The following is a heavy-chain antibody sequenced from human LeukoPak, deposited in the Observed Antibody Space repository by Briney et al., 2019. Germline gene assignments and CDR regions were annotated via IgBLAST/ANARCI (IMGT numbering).Heavy chain of an antibody. CDR2: ISSSGSTM. J-gene: IGHJ4*02. CDR1: GFTFSDYY. D-gene: IGHD3-10*01. Sequence: GGSLRLSCAASGFTFSDYYMNWIRQAPGKGLEWVSYISSSGSTMFYADSVKGRFTISRDNAKNSLYLQMNSLRAEDTAVYYCASEWFGEFLDCWGQGTLVTVSS. V-gene: IGHV3-11*01. CDR3: ASEWFGEFLDC.